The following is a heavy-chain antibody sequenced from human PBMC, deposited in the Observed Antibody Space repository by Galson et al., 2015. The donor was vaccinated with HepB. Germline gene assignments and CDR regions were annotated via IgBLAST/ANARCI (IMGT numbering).Heavy chain of an antibody. CDR2: ISGSGDSA. CDR3: SKVESYYDILTGRHDALDI. CDR1: GFSSSDYV. D-gene: IGHD3-9*01. V-gene: IGHV3-23*01. J-gene: IGHJ3*02. Sequence: SLRLSCAASGFSSSDYVMNWVRQAPGKGLEWVSVISGSGDSAFYAHSVRGRFTISRNNPKNTLYLQMNSLRPEDTALYYISKVESYYDILTGRHDALDIWGPGTMVTVSS.